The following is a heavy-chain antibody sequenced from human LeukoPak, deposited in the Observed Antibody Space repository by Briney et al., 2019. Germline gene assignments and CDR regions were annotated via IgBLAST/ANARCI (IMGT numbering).Heavy chain of an antibody. D-gene: IGHD2-15*01. Sequence: PGGSLRLSCAVSGFTFSSYGMHWVRQAPGKGLEWVAVISYDGSNKYYADSVKGRFTISRDNSKNTLYLQMNSLRAEDTAVYYCAKVGTYCSGGSCSNYYYYMDVWGKGTTVTVSS. CDR3: AKVGTYCSGGSCSNYYYYMDV. J-gene: IGHJ6*03. V-gene: IGHV3-30*18. CDR1: GFTFSSYG. CDR2: ISYDGSNK.